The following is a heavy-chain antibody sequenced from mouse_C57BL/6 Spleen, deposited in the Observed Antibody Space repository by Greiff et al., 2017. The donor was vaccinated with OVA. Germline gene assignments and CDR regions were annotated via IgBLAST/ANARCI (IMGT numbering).Heavy chain of an antibody. D-gene: IGHD1-1*01. Sequence: QVHVKQSGAELARPGASVKMSCKASGYTFTSYTMHWVKQRPGQGLEWIGYINPSGGYTKYNQKFKDKATLTADKSSSTAYMQLSSLTSEDSADYYCAAITTVVEGFAYWGQGTLLTVSS. CDR1: GYTFTSYT. V-gene: IGHV1-4*01. J-gene: IGHJ3*01. CDR2: INPSGGYT. CDR3: AAITTVVEGFAY.